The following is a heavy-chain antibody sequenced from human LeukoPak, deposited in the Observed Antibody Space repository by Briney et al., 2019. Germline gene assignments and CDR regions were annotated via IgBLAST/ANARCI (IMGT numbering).Heavy chain of an antibody. D-gene: IGHD1-20*01. Sequence: PGGSLRLSCAASGFTFSSYAMSWVRQAPGKGLEWVAMISSDRSNKYYADSVKGRFTISRDNYRNTLELQMDSLRVEDTAVYYCARGTPVTGTVVLGDYWGQGTLVIVSS. J-gene: IGHJ4*02. CDR3: ARGTPVTGTVVLGDY. CDR1: GFTFSSYA. V-gene: IGHV3-30-3*01. CDR2: ISSDRSNK.